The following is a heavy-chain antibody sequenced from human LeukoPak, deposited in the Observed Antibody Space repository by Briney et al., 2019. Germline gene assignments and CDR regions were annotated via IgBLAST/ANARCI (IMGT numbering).Heavy chain of an antibody. CDR1: GGSFSGYY. Sequence: SETLSLTCAVYGGSFSGYYWSWIRQPPGKGLEWIGEINHSGSTNYNPSLKSRVTISVDTSKNQFSLKLSSVTAADTAVYYCASLSMVRGVRPYYYYYYYMDVWGKGTTVTISS. CDR3: ASLSMVRGVRPYYYYYYYMDV. CDR2: INHSGST. D-gene: IGHD3-10*01. J-gene: IGHJ6*03. V-gene: IGHV4-34*01.